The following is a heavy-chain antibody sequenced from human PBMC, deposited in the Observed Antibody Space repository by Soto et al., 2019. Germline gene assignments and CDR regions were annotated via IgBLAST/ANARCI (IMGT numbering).Heavy chain of an antibody. D-gene: IGHD1-20*01. Sequence: PGGSLRLSCAASGFTFSSYAMSWVRQAPGKGLEWISAVSGSGGSTYYADSVKGRSTISRDNSKDTLYLQMNNLRAEDTAVYYCAKPPDYNWNDYWGQGTLVTVSS. V-gene: IGHV3-23*01. J-gene: IGHJ4*02. CDR1: GFTFSSYA. CDR2: VSGSGGST. CDR3: AKPPDYNWNDY.